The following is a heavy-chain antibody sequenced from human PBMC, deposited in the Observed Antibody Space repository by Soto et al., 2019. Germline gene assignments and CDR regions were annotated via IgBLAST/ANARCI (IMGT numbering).Heavy chain of an antibody. CDR1: GGTFSSYA. V-gene: IGHV1-69*13. Sequence: SVKVSCKASGGTFSSYAISWVRQAPGQGLEWMGGIIPIFGTANYAQKFQGRVTITADESTSTAYMELSSLRSEDTAVYYCASGYVGGNYFEYYYNHGMDVWGQGTTVTVSS. J-gene: IGHJ6*01. CDR3: ASGYVGGNYFEYYYNHGMDV. CDR2: IIPIFGTA. D-gene: IGHD1-7*01.